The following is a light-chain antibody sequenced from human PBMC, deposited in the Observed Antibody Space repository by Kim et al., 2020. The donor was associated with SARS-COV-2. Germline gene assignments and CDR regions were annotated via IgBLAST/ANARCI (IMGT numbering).Light chain of an antibody. CDR2: SDG. Sequence: SYELTQPPSVSVAPGKPARITCGANNIGGNSVHWYQQRPGQAPVRVVYSDGDRPSGIPERFSCSSSGNTATLTISRVEAGDEADYYCQVWDSGNYQAVFGTGTKVTVL. J-gene: IGLJ1*01. CDR3: QVWDSGNYQAV. CDR1: NIGGNS. V-gene: IGLV3-21*04.